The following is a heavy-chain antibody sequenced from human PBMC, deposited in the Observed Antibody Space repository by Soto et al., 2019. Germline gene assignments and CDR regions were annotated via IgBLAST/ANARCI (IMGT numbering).Heavy chain of an antibody. CDR3: ARDSGSYLYGMDV. V-gene: IGHV4-59*01. CDR2: IYYSGST. Sequence: SETLSLTCTVSGGSISSYYWSWIRQPPGKGLEWIGYIYYSGSTNYNPSLKSRVTISVDTSKNQFSLKLSSVIAADTAVYYCARDSGSYLYGMDVWGQGTTVTVS. D-gene: IGHD1-26*01. J-gene: IGHJ6*02. CDR1: GGSISSYY.